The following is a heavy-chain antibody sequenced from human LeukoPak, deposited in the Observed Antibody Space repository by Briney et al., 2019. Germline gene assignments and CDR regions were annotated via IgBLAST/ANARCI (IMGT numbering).Heavy chain of an antibody. V-gene: IGHV3-53*01. CDR3: ARGVEPLAANTLAY. CDR2: LYSDGNT. CDR1: GFTVITND. J-gene: IGHJ4*02. Sequence: GGSRRLSCAASGFTVITNDMTWVRQAPGKGLEWVSVLYSDGNTKYADSVQGRFTISRDNSKNTLYLEMNSLSPDDTAVYYCARGVEPLAANTLAYWGQGTQVTVSS. D-gene: IGHD1-14*01.